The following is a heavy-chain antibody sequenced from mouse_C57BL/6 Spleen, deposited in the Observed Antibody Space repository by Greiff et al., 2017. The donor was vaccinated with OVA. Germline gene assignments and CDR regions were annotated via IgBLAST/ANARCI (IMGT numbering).Heavy chain of an antibody. J-gene: IGHJ1*03. CDR3: ANSYGSSYGYFDV. CDR1: GYTFTSYW. D-gene: IGHD1-1*01. V-gene: IGHV1-55*01. Sequence: QVQLKQPGAELVKPGASVKMSCKASGYTFTSYWITWVKQRPGQGLEWIGDIYPGSGRTKYNEKFKSKATLTVDTSSSPAYMQLSSLTSDDSAVYYCANSYGSSYGYFDVWGTGTTVTVSS. CDR2: IYPGSGRT.